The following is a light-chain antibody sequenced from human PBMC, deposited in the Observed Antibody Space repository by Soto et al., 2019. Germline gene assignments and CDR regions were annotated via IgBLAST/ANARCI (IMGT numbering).Light chain of an antibody. CDR2: GAS. CDR3: QNYGSPLP. CDR1: QSVRSSY. Sequence: EIVLTQSPGTLSLSPGGRATLSCRASQSVRSSYLAWYQQRPGQAPRLLIFGASFRATGIPDRLSGSGSGTDFTLTISRLESEDFAVYYCQNYGSPLPFGGGPNVDIK. J-gene: IGKJ4*01. V-gene: IGKV3-20*01.